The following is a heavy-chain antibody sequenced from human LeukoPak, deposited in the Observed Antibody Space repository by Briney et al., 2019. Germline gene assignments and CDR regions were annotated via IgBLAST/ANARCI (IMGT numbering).Heavy chain of an antibody. CDR1: GGTFSSYA. V-gene: IGHV1-69*13. J-gene: IGHJ3*02. CDR2: IIPIFGTA. Sequence: ASVKVSCKASGGTFSSYAISWVRQAPGQGLEWMGGIIPIFGTANYAQKFQGRVTITADESTSTAYMELSSLRSEDTAVYYCARLGGSNGAFDIWGQGTMVTVSS. D-gene: IGHD1-26*01. CDR3: ARLGGSNGAFDI.